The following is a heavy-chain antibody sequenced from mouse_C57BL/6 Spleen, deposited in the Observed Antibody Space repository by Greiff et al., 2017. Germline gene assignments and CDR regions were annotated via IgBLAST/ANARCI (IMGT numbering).Heavy chain of an antibody. CDR3: ARRRAYYGNYDYAMDY. CDR2: IDPSDSET. Sequence: VQLQQPGAELVRPGSSVKLSCKASGYTFTSYWMHWVKQRPIQGLEWIGNIDPSDSETHYNQKFKDKATLTVDKSSSTAYMQLSSLTSEDSAVYYCARRRAYYGNYDYAMDYWGQGTSVTVSS. J-gene: IGHJ4*01. CDR1: GYTFTSYW. V-gene: IGHV1-52*01. D-gene: IGHD2-10*01.